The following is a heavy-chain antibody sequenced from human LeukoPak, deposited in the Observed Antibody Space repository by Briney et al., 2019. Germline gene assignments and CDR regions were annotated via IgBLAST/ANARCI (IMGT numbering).Heavy chain of an antibody. Sequence: PSETLPLTCTVSGGSISSHYWSWIRQPPGKGLEWIGYIYYSGSTNYNPSLKSRVTISVDTSKNQFSLKLSSVTAADTAVYYFARHYDILTGYYLWGQGTLVTVSS. CDR1: GGSISSHY. V-gene: IGHV4-59*11. D-gene: IGHD3-9*01. CDR2: IYYSGST. J-gene: IGHJ4*02. CDR3: ARHYDILTGYYL.